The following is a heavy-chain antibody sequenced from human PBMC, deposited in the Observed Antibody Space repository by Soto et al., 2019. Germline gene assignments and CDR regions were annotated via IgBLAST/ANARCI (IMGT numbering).Heavy chain of an antibody. CDR3: ARISSGSIKSYFDY. CDR1: GGSISSYY. J-gene: IGHJ4*02. CDR2: IYYSGST. V-gene: IGHV4-59*01. D-gene: IGHD6-19*01. Sequence: SETLSLTCTVSGGSISSYYWSWIRQPPGKGLEWIGYIYYSGSTNYNPSLKSRVTISVDTSKNQFSLKLSSVTAADTAVYYCARISSGSIKSYFDYWGQGTLVTVSS.